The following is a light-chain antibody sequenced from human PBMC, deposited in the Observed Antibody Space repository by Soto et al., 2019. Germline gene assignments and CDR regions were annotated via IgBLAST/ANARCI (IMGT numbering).Light chain of an antibody. Sequence: QSALTQPRSVSGSPGQSVTMSCTGTSSDVGGYNYVSWYQQHPGNAPKLMIYDVSKRPSGVPDRFSGSKSGNTASLTISGLQAEDDADYYCCSYAGSSLFGGGTKLTVL. V-gene: IGLV2-11*01. CDR3: CSYAGSSL. CDR2: DVS. J-gene: IGLJ2*01. CDR1: SSDVGGYNY.